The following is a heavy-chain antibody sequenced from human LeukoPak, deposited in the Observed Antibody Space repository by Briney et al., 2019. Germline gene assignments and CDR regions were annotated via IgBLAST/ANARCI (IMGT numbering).Heavy chain of an antibody. Sequence: GGSLRLSCAASGFTFSSYAMSWVRQAPGKGPEWVSAISGSGGSTYYADSVKGRFTISRDNSKNTLYLQMNSLRAEDTAVYYCAKDLSASSSNYYYYGMDVWGQGTTVTVSS. D-gene: IGHD6-6*01. CDR3: AKDLSASSSNYYYYGMDV. CDR1: GFTFSSYA. CDR2: ISGSGGST. J-gene: IGHJ6*02. V-gene: IGHV3-23*01.